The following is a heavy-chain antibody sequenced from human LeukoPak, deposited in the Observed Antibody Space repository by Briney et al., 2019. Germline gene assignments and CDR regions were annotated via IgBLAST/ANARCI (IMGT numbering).Heavy chain of an antibody. Sequence: GGSLRLSCAASGFTFDDYAMHWVRQAPGKGLEWASLISWDGGSTYYADSVKGRFTISRDNSKNSLYLQMNSLRAEDAALYYCAKDLAGGGCWFDPWGQGTLVTVSS. D-gene: IGHD3-16*01. J-gene: IGHJ5*02. V-gene: IGHV3-43D*04. CDR2: ISWDGGST. CDR3: AKDLAGGGCWFDP. CDR1: GFTFDDYA.